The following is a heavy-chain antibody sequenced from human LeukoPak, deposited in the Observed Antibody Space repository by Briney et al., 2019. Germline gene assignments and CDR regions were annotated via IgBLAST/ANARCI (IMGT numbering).Heavy chain of an antibody. CDR2: IYYSGST. CDR3: ARDLSEDFDY. J-gene: IGHJ4*02. V-gene: IGHV4-39*02. Sequence: SETLSLTCTVSGGSLSSSSYYWGWLRQPPGTGLEWIGSIYYSGSTYYNPSLKSRVTISVDTSKNQFSLKLSSVTAADTAVYYCARDLSEDFDYWGQGTLVTVSS. CDR1: GGSLSSSSYY.